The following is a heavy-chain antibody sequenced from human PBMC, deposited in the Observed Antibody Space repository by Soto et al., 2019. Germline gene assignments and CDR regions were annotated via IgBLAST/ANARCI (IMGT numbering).Heavy chain of an antibody. V-gene: IGHV1-18*01. CDR1: GYTFTSYG. J-gene: IGHJ5*02. CDR2: INSYNGNT. D-gene: IGHD6-19*01. CDR3: AREPVAGIWFDP. Sequence: ASVKVSCKASGYTFTSYGISWVRQAPGQGLEWMGWINSYNGNTNYAQKLQGRVNMNTETSTSTTYKELRSLSFDDTAVYYCAREPVAGIWFDPWGQGTLVTVS.